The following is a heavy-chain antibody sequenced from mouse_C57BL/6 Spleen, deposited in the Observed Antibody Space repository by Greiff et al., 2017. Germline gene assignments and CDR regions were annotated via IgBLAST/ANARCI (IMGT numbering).Heavy chain of an antibody. CDR1: GYTFTSYG. CDR2: IYPRSGNT. J-gene: IGHJ1*03. V-gene: IGHV1-81*01. D-gene: IGHD2-4*01. CDR3: ARGDYDYGGYFDV. Sequence: VQLQQSGAELARPGASVKLSCKASGYTFTSYGISWVKQRTGQGLEWIGEIYPRSGNTYYNEKFKGKATLTADKSSSTAYMELRSLTSEDSAVYFCARGDYDYGGYFDVWGTGTTVTVSS.